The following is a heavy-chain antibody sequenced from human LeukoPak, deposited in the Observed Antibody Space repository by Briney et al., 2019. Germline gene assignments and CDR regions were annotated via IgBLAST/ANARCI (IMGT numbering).Heavy chain of an antibody. V-gene: IGHV3-30*03. J-gene: IGHJ1*01. CDR1: GFTSSSYG. CDR3: ARALRSLAAAGSTEYFQH. CDR2: ISYDGSNK. D-gene: IGHD6-13*01. Sequence: GGSLRLSCAASGFTSSSYGMHWVRQAPGKGLEWVAVISYDGSNKYYADSVKGRFTISRDNSKNTLYLQMNSLRAEDTAVYYCARALRSLAAAGSTEYFQHWGQGTLVTVSS.